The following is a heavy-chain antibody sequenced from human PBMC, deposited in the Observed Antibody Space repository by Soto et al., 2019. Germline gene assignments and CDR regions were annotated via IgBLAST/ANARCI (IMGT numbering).Heavy chain of an antibody. CDR3: TRGPRSTSTGTGAF. J-gene: IGHJ4*02. Sequence: GGSLRLSCAASGFTFSMYWMHWVRQVPGKGPERVSRINDDGSSTNYADSVKGRFTISRDNAKNTLYLQMNDLRAEDTAVYYCTRGPRSTSTGTGAFWGQGTLVTVSS. D-gene: IGHD1-1*01. V-gene: IGHV3-74*01. CDR1: GFTFSMYW. CDR2: INDDGSST.